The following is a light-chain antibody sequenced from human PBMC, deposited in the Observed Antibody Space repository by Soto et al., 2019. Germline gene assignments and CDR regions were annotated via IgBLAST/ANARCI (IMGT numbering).Light chain of an antibody. CDR3: QHYLTTAT. CDR1: QSVLYSSNNKNY. V-gene: IGKV4-1*01. J-gene: IGKJ1*01. Sequence: DIVMTQSPDSLAVSLGERATINCKSSQSVLYSSNNKNYLAWYQQKPGQPPKLLIYWASTRESGVPDRFSGSGSRTDFTLTISSLQAEDVAVYYCQHYLTTATFGQGTKVEI. CDR2: WAS.